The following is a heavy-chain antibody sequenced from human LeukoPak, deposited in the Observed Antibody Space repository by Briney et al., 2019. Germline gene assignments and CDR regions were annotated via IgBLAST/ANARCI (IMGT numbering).Heavy chain of an antibody. J-gene: IGHJ4*02. CDR3: ARLWGYSYGYGRVDN. CDR1: GGSFSGYY. V-gene: IGHV4-34*01. Sequence: SETLSLTCAVYGGSFSGYYWSWIRQPPGKGLEWIGEINHSGSTNYNPSLKSRVTISVDTSKNQFSLKLSSVTAADTAVYYCARLWGYSYGYGRVDNWGQGTLVTVSS. CDR2: INHSGST. D-gene: IGHD5-18*01.